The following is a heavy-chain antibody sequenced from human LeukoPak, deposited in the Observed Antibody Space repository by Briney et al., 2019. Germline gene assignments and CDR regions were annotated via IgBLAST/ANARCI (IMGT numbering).Heavy chain of an antibody. J-gene: IGHJ6*04. Sequence: SVKVSCKASGGTFSSYAISWVRQAPGQGLEWMGRIIPILGIANYAQKFQGRVTITADKSTSTAYMELSSLRSEDTAVYYCARGTRAAAGTYYYYGMDVWGKGTTVTVSS. CDR2: IIPILGIA. D-gene: IGHD6-13*01. CDR1: GGTFSSYA. CDR3: ARGTRAAAGTYYYYGMDV. V-gene: IGHV1-69*04.